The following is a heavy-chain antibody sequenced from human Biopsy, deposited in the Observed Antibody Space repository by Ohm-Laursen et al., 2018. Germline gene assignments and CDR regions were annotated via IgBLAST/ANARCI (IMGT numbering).Heavy chain of an antibody. CDR2: IDPKSGGT. D-gene: IGHD3-10*01. CDR3: ARDPRYGYGSYFDY. J-gene: IGHJ4*02. Sequence: ASVKVSCKASAYSFGDHRIHWVRQAPGQGLEWMGWIDPKSGGTNYAQRFQGRVTMTRDTSISTAYMELSRLRSDDTAVYYCARDPRYGYGSYFDYWGQGTLVIVSS. V-gene: IGHV1-2*02. CDR1: AYSFGDHR.